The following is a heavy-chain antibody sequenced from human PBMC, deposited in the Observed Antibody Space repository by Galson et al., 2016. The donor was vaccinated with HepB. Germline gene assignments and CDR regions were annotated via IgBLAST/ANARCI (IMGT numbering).Heavy chain of an antibody. J-gene: IGHJ4*02. CDR1: GDSINSGGYY. D-gene: IGHD3-9*01. CDR3: ARQPIPDTVLVNYFDY. V-gene: IGHV4-61*02. CDR2: ISISGST. Sequence: TLSLTCSVSGDSINSGGYYWTWIRQPAGMGLEYIGRISISGSTNYNPSLRRRVTMSLDTSKNQFSLRLRSVTAADTAVYYCARQPIPDTVLVNYFDYWGQGTLVTVSS.